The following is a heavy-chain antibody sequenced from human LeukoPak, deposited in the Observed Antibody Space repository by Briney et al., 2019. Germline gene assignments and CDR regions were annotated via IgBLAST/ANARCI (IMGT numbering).Heavy chain of an antibody. V-gene: IGHV3-23*01. CDR1: GFTFSSYA. Sequence: GGSLRLSCAASGFTFSSYAMSWVRQAPGKGLEWVSAISGSGGSTYYADSVKGRFTISRDNSKNTLYLQMNSLRAEDTAVCYCAKDPTGLWFGELTYYFDYWGQGTLVTVSS. CDR2: ISGSGGST. CDR3: AKDPTGLWFGELTYYFDY. J-gene: IGHJ4*02. D-gene: IGHD3-10*01.